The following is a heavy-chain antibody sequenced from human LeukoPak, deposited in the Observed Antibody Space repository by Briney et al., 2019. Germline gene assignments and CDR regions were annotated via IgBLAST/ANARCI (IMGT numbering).Heavy chain of an antibody. CDR1: GGSISSYY. Sequence: SETLSLTCTVSGGSISSYYWGWIRQPPGKGLEWIGYIYYSGSTNYNPSLKSRVTISVDTSKNQFSLKLSSVTAADTAVYYCARVNGYYDSSGYYFDYWGQGTLVTVSS. D-gene: IGHD3-22*01. CDR3: ARVNGYYDSSGYYFDY. J-gene: IGHJ4*02. V-gene: IGHV4-59*01. CDR2: IYYSGST.